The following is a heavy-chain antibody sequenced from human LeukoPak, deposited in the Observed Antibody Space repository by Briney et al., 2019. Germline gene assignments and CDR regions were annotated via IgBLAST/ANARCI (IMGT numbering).Heavy chain of an antibody. V-gene: IGHV3-74*03. CDR3: APQQAYSPYNWFDP. Sequence: GGSLRLSCVGSGFTISNYCMHWVRQAPGTGLMWVSRIHPDGRITSYADSVKGRFTISRDNAKNTLYLQMNSLRAEDTAVYYCAPQQAYSPYNWFDPWGQGTLVTVSS. D-gene: IGHD5-12*01. J-gene: IGHJ5*02. CDR2: IHPDGRIT. CDR1: GFTISNYC.